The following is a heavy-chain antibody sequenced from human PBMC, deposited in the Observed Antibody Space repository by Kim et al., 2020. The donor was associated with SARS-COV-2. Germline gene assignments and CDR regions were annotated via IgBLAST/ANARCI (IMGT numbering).Heavy chain of an antibody. Sequence: GGSLRLSCAASGFTFSSYGMHWVRQAPGKGLEWVAVISYDGSNKYYADSVKGRFTISRDNSKNTLYLQMNSLRAEDTAVYYCARDLVAGIYFLVDWGQGTLVTVSS. CDR1: GFTFSSYG. CDR3: ARDLVAGIYFLVD. J-gene: IGHJ4*02. D-gene: IGHD6-19*01. V-gene: IGHV3-33*05. CDR2: ISYDGSNK.